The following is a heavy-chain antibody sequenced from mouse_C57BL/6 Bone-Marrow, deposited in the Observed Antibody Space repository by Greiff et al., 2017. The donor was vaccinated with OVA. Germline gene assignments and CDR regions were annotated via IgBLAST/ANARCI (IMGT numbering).Heavy chain of an antibody. J-gene: IGHJ4*01. CDR3: ARSYGSRDYYAMDY. Sequence: EVKLMESGGGLVKPGGSLKLSCAASGFTFSSYAMSWVRQTPEKRLEWVATISDGGSYTYYPDNVKGRFTISRDNAKNNLYLQMSHLKSEDTAMYYCARSYGSRDYYAMDYWGQGTSVTVSS. V-gene: IGHV5-4*03. CDR2: ISDGGSYT. CDR1: GFTFSSYA. D-gene: IGHD1-1*01.